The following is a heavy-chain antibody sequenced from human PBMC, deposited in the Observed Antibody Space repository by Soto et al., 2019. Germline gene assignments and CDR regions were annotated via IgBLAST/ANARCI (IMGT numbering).Heavy chain of an antibody. D-gene: IGHD2-2*01. CDR3: AKDHKRYCSSTSCYAFGY. CDR2: ISYDGSNK. CDR1: GFTFSSYG. Sequence: QVQLVESGGGVVQPGRSLRLSCAASGFTFSSYGMHWVRQAPGKGLEWVAVISYDGSNKYYADSVKGRFTISRDNSKNTLYLQMNSLRAEDTAVYYCAKDHKRYCSSTSCYAFGYWGQGTLVTVSS. J-gene: IGHJ4*02. V-gene: IGHV3-30*18.